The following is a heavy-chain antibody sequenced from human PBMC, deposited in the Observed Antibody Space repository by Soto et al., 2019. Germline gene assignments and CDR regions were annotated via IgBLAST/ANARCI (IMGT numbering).Heavy chain of an antibody. CDR2: IIHSGST. Sequence: SETLSLTCAVYGGSFSGYYWSWIRQPPGKGLEWIGEIIHSGSTNYNPSLKSRVTISVDTSKNQFSLKLSSVTAADTAVYYCARGLYRVPWTVTTNRRWYFDLWGRGTLVTVSS. CDR1: GGSFSGYY. D-gene: IGHD4-17*01. J-gene: IGHJ2*01. CDR3: ARGLYRVPWTVTTNRRWYFDL. V-gene: IGHV4-34*01.